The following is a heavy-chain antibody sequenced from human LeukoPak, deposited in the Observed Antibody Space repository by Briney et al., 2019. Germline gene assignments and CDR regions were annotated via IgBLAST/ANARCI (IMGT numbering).Heavy chain of an antibody. Sequence: SETLSLTFPVSGGSISSSSYYWGWIRPPPGKGLEWIGSIYYSGSTYYNPSLKSRVTISVDTSKNQFSLKLSSVTAADTAVYYCARLNYYDSSGLDYWGQGTLVTVSS. J-gene: IGHJ4*02. V-gene: IGHV4-39*07. CDR3: ARLNYYDSSGLDY. CDR2: IYYSGST. CDR1: GGSISSSSYY. D-gene: IGHD3-22*01.